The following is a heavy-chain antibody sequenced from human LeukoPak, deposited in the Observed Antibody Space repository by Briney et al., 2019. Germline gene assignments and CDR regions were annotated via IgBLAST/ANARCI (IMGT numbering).Heavy chain of an antibody. CDR2: IWYDGSNK. CDR3: ARDGSGWYYYYGMDV. Sequence: GGSLRLSCVATGFTFSTYGMHWVRQAPGKGLEWVAVIWYDGSNKYYADSVKGRFTISRDNSKNTLFLQMNTLRADDTAVYDCARDGSGWYYYYGMDVWGRGTTVTVSS. D-gene: IGHD6-19*01. CDR1: GFTFSTYG. V-gene: IGHV3-33*01. J-gene: IGHJ6*02.